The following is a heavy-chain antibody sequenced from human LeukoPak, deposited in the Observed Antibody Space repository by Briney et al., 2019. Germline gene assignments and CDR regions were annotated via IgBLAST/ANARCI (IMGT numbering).Heavy chain of an antibody. V-gene: IGHV4-34*01. CDR2: IYHSGST. Sequence: SETLSLTCAVYGGSFSGYYWSWIRQPPGKGLEWIGSIYHSGSTYYNPSLKSRVTISVDTSKNQFSLKLSSVTAADTAVYYCARDSANYYDSSGYLNWFDPWGQGTLVTVSS. CDR3: ARDSANYYDSSGYLNWFDP. J-gene: IGHJ5*02. CDR1: GGSFSGYY. D-gene: IGHD3-22*01.